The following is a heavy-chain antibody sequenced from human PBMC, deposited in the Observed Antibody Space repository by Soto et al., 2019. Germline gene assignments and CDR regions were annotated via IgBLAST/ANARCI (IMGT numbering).Heavy chain of an antibody. CDR2: ISYDGSNK. CDR1: GFTFSSYG. Sequence: GGSLRLSCAASGFTFSSYGMHWVRQAPGKGLEWVAVISYDGSNKYYADSVKGRFTISRDNSKNTLYLQMNSLRAEDTAVYYCANIPPVRGVISFDYWGQGTLVTVSS. D-gene: IGHD3-10*01. CDR3: ANIPPVRGVISFDY. V-gene: IGHV3-30*18. J-gene: IGHJ4*02.